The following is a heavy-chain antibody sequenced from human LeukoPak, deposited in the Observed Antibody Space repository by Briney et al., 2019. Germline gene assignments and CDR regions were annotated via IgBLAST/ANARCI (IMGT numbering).Heavy chain of an antibody. V-gene: IGHV4-38-2*01. J-gene: IGHJ4*02. CDR3: ARQWQSTGFDY. CDR1: GYSITSGYY. CDR2: IYHSGST. Sequence: SETLSLTCAVSGYSITSGYYWGWIRQPPGKGLEWIGDIYHSGSTHYNPSLESRVTISVDTSKNQFSVKLSSVTAADTAVYYCARQWQSTGFDYWGQGTLVTVS. D-gene: IGHD2-2*01.